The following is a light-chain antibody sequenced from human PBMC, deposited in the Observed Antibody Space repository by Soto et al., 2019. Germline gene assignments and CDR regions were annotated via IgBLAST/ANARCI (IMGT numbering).Light chain of an antibody. V-gene: IGKV3-20*01. J-gene: IGKJ1*01. CDR3: QQYGSSSWT. Sequence: EIVLTQSPGTLSLSPGERATLSCRASQSVSSSYLAWYQQKPGQAPRLLIYGASSRATGITDRFSGSGSETDFTLNISRLEPEDFAVYYCQQYGSSSWTFGQGTKVEIK. CDR2: GAS. CDR1: QSVSSSY.